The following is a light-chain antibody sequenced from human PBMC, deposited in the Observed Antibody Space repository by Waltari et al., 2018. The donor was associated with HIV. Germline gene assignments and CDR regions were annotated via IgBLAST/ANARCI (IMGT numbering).Light chain of an antibody. CDR2: DVI. J-gene: IGLJ2*01. V-gene: IGLV2-8*01. CDR1: SSDVGGYNY. CDR3: SSHAGSKVV. Sequence: QSALTQPPSASGSPGQSVTLSCTGTSSDVGGYNYDSWHQQHPGKAPKLMIYDVIKRPSGVPDRFSGSKSGNTASLTVPGLQPEDEADYYCSSHAGSKVVFGGGTRLTVL.